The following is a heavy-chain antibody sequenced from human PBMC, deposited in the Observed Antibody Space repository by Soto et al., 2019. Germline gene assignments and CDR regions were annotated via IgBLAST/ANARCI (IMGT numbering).Heavy chain of an antibody. V-gene: IGHV3-53*01. CDR3: ARTVPMVRGVPGYYSDGMDV. J-gene: IGHJ6*02. Sequence: GGSLRLSCAASGFAVSSHYMSWVRQAPGKGLEWVSVIYTGGNTYYADSVEGRFTISREDSKNMLFLQMNSLRAEDSAVYYCARTVPMVRGVPGYYSDGMDVWGQGTTVTVSS. CDR2: IYTGGNT. CDR1: GFAVSSHY. D-gene: IGHD3-10*01.